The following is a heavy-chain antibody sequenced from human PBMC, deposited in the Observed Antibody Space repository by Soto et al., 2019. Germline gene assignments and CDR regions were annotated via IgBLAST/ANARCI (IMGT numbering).Heavy chain of an antibody. D-gene: IGHD2-21*02. Sequence: DVQLLESGGGLVQPGGSLRLSCATSGFTFGNYGMNWVRQAPGKGLEWVSGISGGGGNTYYADSVKGRFTISRDPSKNTVFLEMNSLGAEDTAVYYCAKGFIVVVTVLRPDDAFEVWGQGTLVTVSS. J-gene: IGHJ3*01. CDR2: ISGGGGNT. CDR1: GFTFGNYG. V-gene: IGHV3-23*01. CDR3: AKGFIVVVTVLRPDDAFEV.